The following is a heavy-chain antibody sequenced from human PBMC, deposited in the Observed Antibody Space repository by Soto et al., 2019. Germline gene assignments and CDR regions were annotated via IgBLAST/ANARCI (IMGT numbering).Heavy chain of an antibody. V-gene: IGHV5-51*01. Sequence: PGESLKISCKGSGYSFTSYWIGWVRQMPGKGLEWMGIIYPGDSDTRYSPSFQGQVTISADKSISTAYLQWSSLKASDTAMYYCARLIGIVGGYASVGMDVWGQGTTVTVSS. J-gene: IGHJ6*02. CDR3: ARLIGIVGGYASVGMDV. D-gene: IGHD1-26*01. CDR2: IYPGDSDT. CDR1: GYSFTSYW.